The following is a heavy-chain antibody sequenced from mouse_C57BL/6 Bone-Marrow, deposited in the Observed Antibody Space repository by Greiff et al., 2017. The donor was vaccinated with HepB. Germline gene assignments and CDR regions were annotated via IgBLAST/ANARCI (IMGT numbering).Heavy chain of an antibody. CDR2: INPYNGGT. CDR1: GYTFTDYY. D-gene: IGHD2-5*01. CDR3: ARADSNFGDYAMDY. Sequence: EVKLVESGPVLVKPGASVKMSCKASGYTFTDYYMNWVKQSHGKSLEWIGVINPYNGGTSYNQKFKGKATLTVDKSSSTAYMELNSLTSEDSAVYYCARADSNFGDYAMDYWGQGTSVTVSS. J-gene: IGHJ4*01. V-gene: IGHV1-19*01.